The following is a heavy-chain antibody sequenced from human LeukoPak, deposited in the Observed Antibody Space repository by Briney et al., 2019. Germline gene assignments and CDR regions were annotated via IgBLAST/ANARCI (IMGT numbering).Heavy chain of an antibody. CDR1: GYTFTSYD. CDR2: MNPNSGNT. V-gene: IGHV1-8*01. Sequence: ASVKVSCKASGYTFTSYDINWVRQATGQGLEWMGWMNPNSGNTGYAQKFQGRVTMTRDTSISTAYMELSRLRSDDTAVYYCARDIGSGDTAMVDPDYWGQGTLVTVSS. J-gene: IGHJ4*02. D-gene: IGHD5-18*01. CDR3: ARDIGSGDTAMVDPDY.